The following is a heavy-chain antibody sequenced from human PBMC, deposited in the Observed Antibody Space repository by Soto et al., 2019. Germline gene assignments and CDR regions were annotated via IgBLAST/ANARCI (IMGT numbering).Heavy chain of an antibody. CDR2: FIPLFQTT. J-gene: IGHJ5*02. Sequence: QVQLVQSGAEVKRPGSSVKVSCKASGGTFSSFAISWVRQAPGRGLEWMGGFIPLFQTTNYAQRFQGRVTITADESTSTAYMELSSLRSEDTAVYYCARVESTYYDSSGYYWFDPWGQGTLVTVSS. V-gene: IGHV1-69*01. CDR1: GGTFSSFA. D-gene: IGHD3-22*01. CDR3: ARVESTYYDSSGYYWFDP.